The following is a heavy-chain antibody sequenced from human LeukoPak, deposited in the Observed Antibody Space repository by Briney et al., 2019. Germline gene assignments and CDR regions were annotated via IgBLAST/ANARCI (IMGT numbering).Heavy chain of an antibody. CDR1: GFTFSSYG. D-gene: IGHD2-2*01. V-gene: IGHV3-30*12. CDR3: ARGYQLLNY. J-gene: IGHJ4*02. CDR2: ISYDGSNK. Sequence: PGGSLRLSCAASGFTFSSYGMHWVRQAPGKGLEWVAVISYDGSNKYYADSVKGRFTISRDNSKNTLYLQMNSLRAEDTAVYYCARGYQLLNYWGQGTLVTVSS.